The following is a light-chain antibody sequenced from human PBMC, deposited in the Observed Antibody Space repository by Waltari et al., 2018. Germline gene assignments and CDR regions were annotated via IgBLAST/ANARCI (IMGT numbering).Light chain of an antibody. CDR2: DVS. Sequence: QSALTQPASVSGSPGQSITISCTGTSSAVGGYNYVSCYQQHPGNAPKLMICDVSNRPSGVSNRFSGSKSGNTASLTISGLQAEDEADYYCSSYISSSTLEVFGGGTRLTVL. CDR1: SSAVGGYNY. CDR3: SSYISSSTLEV. V-gene: IGLV2-14*03. J-gene: IGLJ3*02.